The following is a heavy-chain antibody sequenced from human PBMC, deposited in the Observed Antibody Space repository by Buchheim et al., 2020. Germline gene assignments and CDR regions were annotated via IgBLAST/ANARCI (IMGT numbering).Heavy chain of an antibody. CDR1: GFTFSSYG. CDR2: ISYDGSNK. V-gene: IGHV3-30*18. CDR3: AKDPVVVEMATISWFQH. J-gene: IGHJ1*01. D-gene: IGHD5-24*01. Sequence: QVQLVESGGGVVQPGRSLRLSCAASGFTFSSYGMHWVRQAPGKGLEWVAVISYDGSNKYYADSVKGRFTISRDNSKNTLYLQMNSLRAEDTAVYYCAKDPVVVEMATISWFQHWGQGTL.